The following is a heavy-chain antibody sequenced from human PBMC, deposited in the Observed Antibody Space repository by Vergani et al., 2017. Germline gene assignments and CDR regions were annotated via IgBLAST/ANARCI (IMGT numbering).Heavy chain of an antibody. CDR1: GVSIGSNS. J-gene: IGHJ6*04. CDR2: IRDKAYNYAT. V-gene: IGHV3-73*01. CDR3: FYDFWAGYDSGDV. Sequence: LQLPESGPGLVKPSETLSLTCTVSGVSIGSNSYYWGWIRQPPGKGLEWIGRIRDKAYNYATVYAVSVKGRFTISRDDSKKTAYLQMNGLTTEDTAVYYCFYDFWAGYDSGDVWGKGTTVTVSS. D-gene: IGHD3/OR15-3a*01.